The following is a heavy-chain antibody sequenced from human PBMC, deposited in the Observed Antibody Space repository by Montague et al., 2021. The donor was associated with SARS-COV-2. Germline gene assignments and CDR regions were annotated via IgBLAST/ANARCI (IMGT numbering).Heavy chain of an antibody. Sequence: SETLSLTCTVSFGSISTYYWSWIRQPPGKGLEWIGFIFYNGSTKYNPSLKRRVSISLDTSKNQFSLKLSSVTAADTAVYYCARQDAWAYCGGDECYRGWFDSWGQGTLVTVSS. CDR2: IFYNGST. CDR1: FGSISTYY. CDR3: ARQDAWAYCGGDECYRGWFDS. V-gene: IGHV4-59*01. D-gene: IGHD2-21*01. J-gene: IGHJ5*01.